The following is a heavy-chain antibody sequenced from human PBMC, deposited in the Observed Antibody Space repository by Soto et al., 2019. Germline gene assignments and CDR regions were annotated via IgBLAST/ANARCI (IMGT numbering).Heavy chain of an antibody. CDR3: AKSRGSGSYFNPSDTFDF. Sequence: GGSLRLSCAASGFTFSSCGMSWVRQAPGKGLEWVSSISGSGGGTYYADSVKGRFTISRDNSKNTLSLQMNSLRAEDTAVYYCAKSRGSGSYFNPSDTFDFWGQGTMVTVSS. CDR1: GFTFSSCG. J-gene: IGHJ3*01. CDR2: ISGSGGGT. D-gene: IGHD3-10*01. V-gene: IGHV3-23*01.